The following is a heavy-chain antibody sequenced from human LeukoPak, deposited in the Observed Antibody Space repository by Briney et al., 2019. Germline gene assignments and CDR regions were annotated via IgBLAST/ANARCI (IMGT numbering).Heavy chain of an antibody. CDR1: GGSISSGSYY. V-gene: IGHV4-61*02. CDR2: IYTGGST. J-gene: IGHJ4*02. Sequence: PPETLSLTCTVSGGSISSGSYYWSWIRQPAGKGLEWIGRIYTGGSTNNSTSLKSRVTISVDTSKNQFSLKLSSVTAADTAVYYCARLFKDYFDYWGQGTLVTVSS. CDR3: ARLFKDYFDY.